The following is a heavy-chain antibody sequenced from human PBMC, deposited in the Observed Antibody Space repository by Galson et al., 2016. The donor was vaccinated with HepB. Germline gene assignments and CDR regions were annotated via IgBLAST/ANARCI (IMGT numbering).Heavy chain of an antibody. CDR2: IIPIFGAA. CDR3: AIPSGGNFYFDY. Sequence: SVKVSCKASGGTFSSSAISWVRQGPGQGLEWMGGIIPIFGAANYAQKFQGRVTITADGSTSTAYLELSSLKSGDTAVYYCAIPSGGNFYFDYWGQGTLVTVSS. CDR1: GGTFSSSA. V-gene: IGHV1-69*13. J-gene: IGHJ4*02. D-gene: IGHD4-23*01.